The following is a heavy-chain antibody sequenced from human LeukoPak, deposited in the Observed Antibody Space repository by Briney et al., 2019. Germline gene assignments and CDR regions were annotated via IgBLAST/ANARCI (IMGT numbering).Heavy chain of an antibody. Sequence: SETLSLTCTVSGGSISSSSYYWGWIRQPPRKGLEWIGSIYYSGSTYYNPSLKSRATISVDTSKNQFSLKLSSVTAADTAVYYCASTSGNPLYYYYYYMDVWGKGTMVTVSS. J-gene: IGHJ6*03. CDR2: IYYSGST. CDR3: ASTSGNPLYYYYYYMDV. V-gene: IGHV4-39*07. CDR1: GGSISSSSYY. D-gene: IGHD4-23*01.